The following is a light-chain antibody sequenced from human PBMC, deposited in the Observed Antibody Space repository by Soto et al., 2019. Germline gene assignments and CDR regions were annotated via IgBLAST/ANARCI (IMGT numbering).Light chain of an antibody. J-gene: IGKJ4*02. CDR2: GAS. CDR3: HQYNNWPPWT. V-gene: IGKV3-15*01. CDR1: QSVNSN. Sequence: ETVMTQSPATLSVSPGERATLSCSASQSVNSNLAWYQQKLGQAPRVLIYGASTRATGIPARFSGSGSGTEFTLTISSLQSEDYAVYYCHQYNNWPPWTFGGGTKVDI.